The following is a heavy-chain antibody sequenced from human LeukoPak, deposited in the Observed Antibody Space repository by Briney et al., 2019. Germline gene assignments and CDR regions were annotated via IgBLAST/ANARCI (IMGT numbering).Heavy chain of an antibody. J-gene: IGHJ5*02. CDR1: GFTYSLYA. Sequence: PGGSLCLFCAASGFTYSLYAMSWARRAPGRWLKWVNNISGSGGNTYYAASVRRRFTIHRHNSKNTLYLQRNSLRDEATAVYYCAKDPWNIAVANTNGWFDPWGQGTLVTVSS. CDR2: ISGSGGNT. CDR3: AKDPWNIAVANTNGWFDP. D-gene: IGHD6-19*01. V-gene: IGHV3-23*01.